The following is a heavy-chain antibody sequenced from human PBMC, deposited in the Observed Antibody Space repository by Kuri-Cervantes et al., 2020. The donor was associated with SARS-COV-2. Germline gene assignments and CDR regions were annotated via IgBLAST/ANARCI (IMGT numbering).Heavy chain of an antibody. CDR2: IRSKAYGGTT. CDR3: TRHDFWSAYYFDY. V-gene: IGHV3-49*04. J-gene: IGHJ4*02. CDR1: GFTFGAYT. D-gene: IGHD3-3*01. Sequence: GGSRRLSCTASGFTFGAYTMSWVRQAPGKGLEWVGFIRSKAYGGTTEYAASVKGRFTISRDDSKSIAYLQMNSLKTEDTAVYYCTRHDFWSAYYFDYWGQGTLVTVSS.